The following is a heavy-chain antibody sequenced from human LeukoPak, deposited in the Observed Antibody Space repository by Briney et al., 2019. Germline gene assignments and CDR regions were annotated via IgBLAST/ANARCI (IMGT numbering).Heavy chain of an antibody. Sequence: GGSLRLSCEASEFTSSSYTMNWVRQAPGKGLEWVSSISTSSIYIYYSDSVKGRFTISRDNARNSLYLQMNSLRAEDTAVYYCARDGGGSILNWFDPWGQGTLVTVSS. J-gene: IGHJ5*02. V-gene: IGHV3-21*01. CDR1: EFTSSSYT. CDR3: ARDGGGSILNWFDP. CDR2: ISTSSIYI. D-gene: IGHD2-21*01.